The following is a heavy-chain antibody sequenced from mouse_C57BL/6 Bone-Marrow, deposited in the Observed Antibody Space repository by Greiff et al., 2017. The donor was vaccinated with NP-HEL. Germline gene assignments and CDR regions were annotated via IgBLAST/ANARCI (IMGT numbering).Heavy chain of an antibody. V-gene: IGHV1-15*01. Sequence: QVQLKQSGAELVRPGASVTLSCKASGYTFTDYEMHWVKQTPVHGLEWIGAIDPETGGTAYNQKFKGKAILTADKSSSTAYMELRSLTSEDSAVYYCTRSVVESFYAMDYWGQGTSVTVSS. CDR2: IDPETGGT. CDR3: TRSVVESFYAMDY. D-gene: IGHD1-1*01. CDR1: GYTFTDYE. J-gene: IGHJ4*01.